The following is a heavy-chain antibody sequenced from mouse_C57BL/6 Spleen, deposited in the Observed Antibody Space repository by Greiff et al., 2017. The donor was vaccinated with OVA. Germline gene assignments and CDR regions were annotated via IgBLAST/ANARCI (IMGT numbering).Heavy chain of an antibody. D-gene: IGHD2-3*01. CDR3: TRDGYYHWYFDV. V-gene: IGHV5-9-1*02. CDR2: ISSGGDYI. J-gene: IGHJ1*03. CDR1: GFTFSSYA. Sequence: EVQGVESGEGLVKPGGSLKLSCAASGFTFSSYAMSWVRQTPEKRLEWVAYISSGGDYIYYADTVKGRFTISRDNARNTLYLQMSSLKSEDTAMYYCTRDGYYHWYFDVWGTGTTVTVSS.